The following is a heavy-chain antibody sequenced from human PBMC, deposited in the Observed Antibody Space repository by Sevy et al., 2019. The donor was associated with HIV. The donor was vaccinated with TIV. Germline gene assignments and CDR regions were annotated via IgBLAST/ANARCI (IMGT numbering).Heavy chain of an antibody. D-gene: IGHD6-13*01. J-gene: IGHJ5*02. V-gene: IGHV2-5*02. CDR3: AHRRGGSSATHWFDP. CDR2: ISWDDDK. Sequence: SGPTLVKPTQTLTLTCTFSGFSLSTSGVGVGWIRQPPGKALEWLALISWDDDKRYSPSLKSRLTITKDTSKNQVVLTMTNMDPVDTATYYCAHRRGGSSATHWFDPWGQGTLVTVSS. CDR1: GFSLSTSGVG.